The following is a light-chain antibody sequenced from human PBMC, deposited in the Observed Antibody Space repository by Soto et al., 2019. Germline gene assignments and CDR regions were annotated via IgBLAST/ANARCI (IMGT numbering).Light chain of an antibody. J-gene: IGKJ1*01. V-gene: IGKV1-5*01. CDR3: QQYNHYWT. Sequence: VQMTQSPSTLSASVGDRVTITCRASQSISSWLAWYQQKPGKAPKVLIYDASRLESGVPSRFSGSGSGTEFSLTISSLQPDDFATYYCQQYNHYWTFGQGTKVDNK. CDR2: DAS. CDR1: QSISSW.